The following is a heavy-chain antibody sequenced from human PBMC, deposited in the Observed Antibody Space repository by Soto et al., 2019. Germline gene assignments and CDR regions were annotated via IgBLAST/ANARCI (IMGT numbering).Heavy chain of an antibody. D-gene: IGHD2-15*01. CDR1: GDSITRTNYY. Sequence: WETLSLTCTVSGDSITRTNYYWGWIRQPPGKGLECIGTISYSGSAYYNPSLKSRITISVDTSKNQFSLRLSSVTAADTAVYYCARNAYCSGGTCYSRNFDYWGQGTLVTVSS. V-gene: IGHV4-39*01. CDR2: ISYSGSA. CDR3: ARNAYCSGGTCYSRNFDY. J-gene: IGHJ4*02.